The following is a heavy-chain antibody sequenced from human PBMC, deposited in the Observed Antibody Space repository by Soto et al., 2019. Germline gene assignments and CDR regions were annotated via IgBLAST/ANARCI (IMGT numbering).Heavy chain of an antibody. V-gene: IGHV1-3*01. Sequence: QVQLVQSGAEVKKPGASVKVSCKASGYTFTSYAMHWVRQAPGQRLEWMGWINAGNGNTKYSQKFQGRVTISRDTSASTAYMELSSLRSEDTAVYYCARDPGGIVATINGFDYWGQGTLVTVSS. CDR1: GYTFTSYA. CDR2: INAGNGNT. J-gene: IGHJ4*02. CDR3: ARDPGGIVATINGFDY. D-gene: IGHD5-12*01.